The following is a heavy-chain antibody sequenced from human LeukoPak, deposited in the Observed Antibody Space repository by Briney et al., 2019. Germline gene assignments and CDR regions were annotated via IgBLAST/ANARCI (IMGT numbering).Heavy chain of an antibody. CDR2: IYYNGST. J-gene: IGHJ1*01. CDR3: ARVGAAAGREYFQH. V-gene: IGHV4-59*01. CDR1: GGSISSYY. Sequence: PSETLSLTCTVSGGSISSYYWSWSRQPPGKGLEWIGYIYYNGSTNYNPSLKSRVTISVDTSKSRFSLKLSSVTAADTAVYYCARVGAAAGREYFQHWGQGTLVTVSS. D-gene: IGHD6-13*01.